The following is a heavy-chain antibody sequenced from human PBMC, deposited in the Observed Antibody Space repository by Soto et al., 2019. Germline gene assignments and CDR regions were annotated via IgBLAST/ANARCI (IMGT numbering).Heavy chain of an antibody. J-gene: IGHJ5*02. V-gene: IGHV1-69*13. CDR2: IIPIFGTA. D-gene: IGHD6-13*01. Sequence: VASVKVSCKASVGTFSSYAISGVRQARGQGLEWMGGIIPIFGTANYAQKFQRSVTTTEDESTSTAHLELSSLRSEDTAVYYCARGPTSSSWYDGWFDPWGQGTLVTVSS. CDR1: VGTFSSYA. CDR3: ARGPTSSSWYDGWFDP.